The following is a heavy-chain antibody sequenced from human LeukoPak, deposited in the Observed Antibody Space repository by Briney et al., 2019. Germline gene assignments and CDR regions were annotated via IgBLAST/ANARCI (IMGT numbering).Heavy chain of an antibody. J-gene: IGHJ5*02. D-gene: IGHD3-10*01. CDR1: GYTLTELS. V-gene: IGHV1-24*01. Sequence: GASVKVSCKVSGYTLTELSMHWVRQAPGKGLEWMGGFDPEDGETIYAQKFQGRVTMTEDTSTDTAYMELSSLRSEDTAVYYCATTPRYSVRGVSAFGFWFDPWGQGTLVTVSS. CDR2: FDPEDGET. CDR3: ATTPRYSVRGVSAFGFWFDP.